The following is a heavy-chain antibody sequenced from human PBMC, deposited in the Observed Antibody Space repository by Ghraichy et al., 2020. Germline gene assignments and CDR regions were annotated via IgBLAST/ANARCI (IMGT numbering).Heavy chain of an antibody. Sequence: GGSLRLSCTASGFTFGDYAMSWFRQAPGKGLEWVGFIRSKAYGGTTEYAASVKGRFTISRDDSKSIAYLQMNSLKTEDTAVYYCTRDLPPYNYYDSSGAVSTTTNYAFDIWGQGTMVTVSS. CDR3: TRDLPPYNYYDSSGAVSTTTNYAFDI. CDR1: GFTFGDYA. J-gene: IGHJ3*02. V-gene: IGHV3-49*03. D-gene: IGHD3-22*01. CDR2: IRSKAYGGTT.